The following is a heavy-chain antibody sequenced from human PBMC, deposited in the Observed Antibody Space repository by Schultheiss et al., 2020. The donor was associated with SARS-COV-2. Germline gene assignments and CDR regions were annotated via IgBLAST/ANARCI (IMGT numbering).Heavy chain of an antibody. V-gene: IGHV4-59*01. D-gene: IGHD7-27*01. J-gene: IGHJ6*03. CDR2: IYDSGST. Sequence: SQTLSLTCSVSGGSISSYYWNWIRQPPGKGLEWVGYIYDSGSTNHNPSLKSRVTISVDTSKNQFSLKLSSVTAADTAVYYCARLGSDYYFYMDVWGKGTTVTVSS. CDR1: GGSISSYY. CDR3: ARLGSDYYFYMDV.